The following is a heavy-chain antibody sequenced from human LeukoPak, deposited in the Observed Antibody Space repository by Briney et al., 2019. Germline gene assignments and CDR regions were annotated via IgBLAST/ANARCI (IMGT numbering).Heavy chain of an antibody. Sequence: GGSLRLSCAASGFTFSSYAMSWVRQAPGKGLEWVSAISGSGGSTYYADSVKGRFTISRDNSKNTLYLQMNSLRAEDTAVYYCAKSPPKTYCYDSSGYYYWFDYWGQGTLVTVSS. D-gene: IGHD3-22*01. CDR3: AKSPPKTYCYDSSGYYYWFDY. CDR1: GFTFSSYA. CDR2: ISGSGGST. J-gene: IGHJ4*02. V-gene: IGHV3-23*01.